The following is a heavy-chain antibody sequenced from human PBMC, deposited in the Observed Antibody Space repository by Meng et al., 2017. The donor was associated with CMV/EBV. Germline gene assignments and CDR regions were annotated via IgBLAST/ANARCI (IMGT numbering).Heavy chain of an antibody. Sequence: YGISWVRQAPGQGLEWMGWISAYNGNTNYAQKFQGRVTMTTDTSTSTAYMELRSLRSDDTAVYYCARVIPSSGYCSSTSCYTSWFDPWGQGTLVTVSS. CDR2: ISAYNGNT. D-gene: IGHD2-2*02. CDR1: YG. J-gene: IGHJ5*02. V-gene: IGHV1-18*01. CDR3: ARVIPSSGYCSSTSCYTSWFDP.